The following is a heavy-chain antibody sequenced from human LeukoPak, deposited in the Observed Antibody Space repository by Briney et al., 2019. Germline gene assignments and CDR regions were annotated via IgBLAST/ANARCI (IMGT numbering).Heavy chain of an antibody. J-gene: IGHJ4*02. Sequence: SETLSLTCAVYGGSFSGYYWSWIRQPPGKGLEWIGEINHSGSTNYNPSLKSRVTISVDTSKNQFSLKLSSVTAADTAVYYCARGGRAVAATRTRGRFDYWGQGTLVTVSS. CDR3: ARGGRAVAATRTRGRFDY. CDR2: INHSGST. CDR1: GGSFSGYY. V-gene: IGHV4-34*01. D-gene: IGHD2-15*01.